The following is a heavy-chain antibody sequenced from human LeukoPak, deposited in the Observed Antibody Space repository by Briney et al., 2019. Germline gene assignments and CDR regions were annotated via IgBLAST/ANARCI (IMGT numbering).Heavy chain of an antibody. V-gene: IGHV4-4*07. CDR2: IYTSGST. J-gene: IGHJ5*02. CDR1: GGSISSYY. CDR3: ARDRTDDILTGYYLVGWFDP. D-gene: IGHD3-9*01. Sequence: SETLSLTCTVCGGSISSYYWSWIRQPAGKGLEWIGRIYTSGSTNYNPSLKSRVTMSVDTSKNQFSLKLSSVTAADTAVYYCARDRTDDILTGYYLVGWFDPWGQGTLVTVSS.